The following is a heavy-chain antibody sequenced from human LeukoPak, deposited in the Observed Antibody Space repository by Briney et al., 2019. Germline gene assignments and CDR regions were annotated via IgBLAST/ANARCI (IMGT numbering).Heavy chain of an antibody. CDR2: ITSSGTYI. CDR1: GFTFNNYN. J-gene: IGHJ6*03. Sequence: PGGSLRLSCATSGFTFNNYNMNWVRQAPGRALEWVSSITSSGTYIFYADSVKGRFTISRDNAKNSLYLQMNSLGPEDTAVYYCARDPYSGNYGNYYYYYMDVWGKGATVTVSS. V-gene: IGHV3-21*01. CDR3: ARDPYSGNYGNYYYYYMDV. D-gene: IGHD1-26*01.